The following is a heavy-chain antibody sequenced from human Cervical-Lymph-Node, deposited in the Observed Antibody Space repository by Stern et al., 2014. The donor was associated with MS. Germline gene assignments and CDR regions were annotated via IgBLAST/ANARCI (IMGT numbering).Heavy chain of an antibody. J-gene: IGHJ4*02. V-gene: IGHV5-51*01. Sequence: VQLVQSGAEVKKPGESLKISCQASGYIFTTNWIGWVRQMPGKGLEWIGLIHPSDSDTRYRPSFQGHVTISADRSTNTASLQWGSLQASDTAMYYCARLKTTSSNAGDYWGQGTLVTVSS. D-gene: IGHD2/OR15-2a*01. CDR1: GYIFTTNW. CDR2: IHPSDSDT. CDR3: ARLKTTSSNAGDY.